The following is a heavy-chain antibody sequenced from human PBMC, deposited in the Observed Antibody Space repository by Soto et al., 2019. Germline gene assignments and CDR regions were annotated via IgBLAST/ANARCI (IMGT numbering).Heavy chain of an antibody. V-gene: IGHV4-59*01. J-gene: IGHJ6*03. D-gene: IGHD5-12*01. Sequence: ETLSLTCTVSGGSISSYYWSWIRQPPGKGLEWIGYIYYSGSTNYNPSLKSRVTISVDTSKNQFSLKLSSVTAADTAVYYCARDLGGIVAPPRGYYYYMDVWGKGTTVTVSS. CDR2: IYYSGST. CDR3: ARDLGGIVAPPRGYYYYMDV. CDR1: GGSISSYY.